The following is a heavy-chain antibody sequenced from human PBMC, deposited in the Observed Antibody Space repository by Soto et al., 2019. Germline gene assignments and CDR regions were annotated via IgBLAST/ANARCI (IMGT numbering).Heavy chain of an antibody. J-gene: IGHJ5*02. CDR1: GYSFTSYW. Sequence: GESLKISCKGSGYSFTSYWISWVRQMPGKGLEWVGRIDPSDSYTNYSPSFQGHVTISADKSISTAYLQWSSLKASDTAMYYCARHKIFANWFDPWGQGTLVTVS. V-gene: IGHV5-10-1*01. D-gene: IGHD3-3*01. CDR3: ARHKIFANWFDP. CDR2: IDPSDSYT.